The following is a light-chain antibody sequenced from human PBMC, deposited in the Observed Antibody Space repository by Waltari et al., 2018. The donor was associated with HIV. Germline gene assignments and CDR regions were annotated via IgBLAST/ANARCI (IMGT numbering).Light chain of an antibody. J-gene: IGKJ2*01. CDR3: QQYYSYPYN. Sequence: DVRMTQSPSTLSASVGDTITITCRASQNFDSYLAWYQQKPGRAPKFLIYEASSLESGIPSRFSGSGSGTEFTLTITSLQSDDFATYYCQQYYSYPYNFGQGTKVELK. V-gene: IGKV1-5*03. CDR2: EAS. CDR1: QNFDSY.